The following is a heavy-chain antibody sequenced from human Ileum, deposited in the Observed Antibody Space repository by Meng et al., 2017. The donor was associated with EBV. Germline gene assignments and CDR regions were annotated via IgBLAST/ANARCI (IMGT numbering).Heavy chain of an antibody. Sequence: LQHQGPVLSKLAGSLSVTCSASGCYVSRGGNYWSWIRQPPGKGLEWIGYIYNSGSTNYNPSLKSLVTISVDTSKNQFSLKLSSVTAADTAVYYCARDGYSSGSDWGQGTLVT. CDR2: IYNSGST. J-gene: IGHJ4*02. CDR1: GCYVSRGGNY. V-gene: IGHV4-61*08. D-gene: IGHD6-19*01. CDR3: ARDGYSSGSD.